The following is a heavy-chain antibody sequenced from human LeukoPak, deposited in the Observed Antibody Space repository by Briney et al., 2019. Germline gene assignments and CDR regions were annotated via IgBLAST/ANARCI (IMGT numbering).Heavy chain of an antibody. CDR2: FDPEDGET. V-gene: IGHV1-24*01. J-gene: IGHJ4*02. Sequence: ASVTVSCQVSGYTLTELSMHWVRQAPGKGLEWMGGFDPEDGETIYAQKFQGRVTMTRDTSISPAYMELSRLRSDDTAVYYCARDRRVLIDYWGQGTLVTVSS. D-gene: IGHD3-9*01. CDR1: GYTLTELS. CDR3: ARDRRVLIDY.